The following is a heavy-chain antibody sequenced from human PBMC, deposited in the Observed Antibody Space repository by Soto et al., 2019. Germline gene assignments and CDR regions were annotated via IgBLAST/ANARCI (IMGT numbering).Heavy chain of an antibody. Sequence: EVQLVESGGGLVKPGGSLRLSCAASGFTFSSYSMNWVRQAPGKGLEWVSSISSSSSYIYYADSVKGRFTISRDNAKNSLYLQMNSLRAEDTAVYYCVRDRAARRDFDYWGQGTLVTVSS. CDR1: GFTFSSYS. CDR3: VRDRAARRDFDY. V-gene: IGHV3-21*01. CDR2: ISSSSSYI. D-gene: IGHD6-6*01. J-gene: IGHJ4*02.